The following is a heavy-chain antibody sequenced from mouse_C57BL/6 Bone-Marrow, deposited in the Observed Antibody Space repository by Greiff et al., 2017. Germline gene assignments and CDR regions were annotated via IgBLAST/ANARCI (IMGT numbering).Heavy chain of an antibody. V-gene: IGHV1-55*01. D-gene: IGHD2-4*01. J-gene: IGHJ4*01. CDR2: IYPGSGST. CDR3: ARLITSYAMDY. CDR1: GYTFTSYW. Sequence: VQLQQPGAALVKPGASVKMSCKASGYTFTSYWITWVKQRPGQGLEWIGVIYPGSGSTNYNEKLKSKATLTVDTSSSTAYMQLSSLTSEDSAVYYCARLITSYAMDYWGQGTSVTVSS.